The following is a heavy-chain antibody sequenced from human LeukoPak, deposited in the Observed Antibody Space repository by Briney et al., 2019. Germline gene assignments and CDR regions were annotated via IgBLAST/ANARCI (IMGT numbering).Heavy chain of an antibody. Sequence: VGSLRLSCAASGFIFSDYSMNWVRQAPGRGLEWLSYIGLDSGFTSYADSVKGRFTISSDTARNSLYLHLNSLRAEDTALYFCARDHNWAFDSWGQGTLVTVSS. D-gene: IGHD1-20*01. V-gene: IGHV3-21*05. J-gene: IGHJ4*02. CDR1: GFIFSDYS. CDR2: IGLDSGFT. CDR3: ARDHNWAFDS.